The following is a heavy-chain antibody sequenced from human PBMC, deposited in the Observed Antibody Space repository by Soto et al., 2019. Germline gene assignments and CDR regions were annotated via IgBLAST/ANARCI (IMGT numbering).Heavy chain of an antibody. J-gene: IGHJ6*02. CDR2: IVHVVGIT. V-gene: IGHV1-69*08. Sequence: QVQLVQSGAEVRKPGSSVRVSCKASGGTFTSNTFSWVRQAPGQGLECMGRIVHVVGITDYAPKFQGRVTITADKSASTSYMELMSLKSVDTAVYYCAREPQNVWGQGTTVIVSS. CDR3: AREPQNV. CDR1: GGTFTSNT.